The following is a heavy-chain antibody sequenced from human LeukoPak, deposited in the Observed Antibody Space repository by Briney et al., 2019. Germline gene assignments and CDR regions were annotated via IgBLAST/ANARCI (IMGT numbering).Heavy chain of an antibody. V-gene: IGHV4-39*01. J-gene: IGHJ4*02. D-gene: IGHD6-19*01. CDR2: IYYSGST. CDR3: ARSPYSSGWYADY. CDR1: GGSISSSSYY. Sequence: SETLSLTCTVSGGSISSSSYYWGWIRQPPGKWLEWIGSIYYSGSTYYNPSLKSRVTISVDTSKNQFSLKLSSVTAADTAVYYCARSPYSSGWYADYWGQGTLVTVSS.